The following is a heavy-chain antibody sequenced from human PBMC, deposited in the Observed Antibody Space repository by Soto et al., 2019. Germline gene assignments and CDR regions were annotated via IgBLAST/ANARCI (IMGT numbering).Heavy chain of an antibody. CDR2: IKQDGSEK. J-gene: IGHJ6*03. V-gene: IGHV3-7*01. D-gene: IGHD3-9*01. Sequence: GGSLRLSCAASGFTFSSYWMSWVRQAPGKGLEWVANIKQDGSEKYYVDSVKGRFTISRDNAKNSLYLQMNSLRAEDTAVYYCARGKSFPETGYPSVSDYYYYMDVWGKGTTVTVSS. CDR3: ARGKSFPETGYPSVSDYYYYMDV. CDR1: GFTFSSYW.